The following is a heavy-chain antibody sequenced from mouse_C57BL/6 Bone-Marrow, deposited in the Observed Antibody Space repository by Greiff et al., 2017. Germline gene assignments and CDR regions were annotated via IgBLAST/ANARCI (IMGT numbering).Heavy chain of an antibody. V-gene: IGHV1-19*01. CDR1: GYTFTDYY. J-gene: IGHJ4*01. CDR2: INPYNGGT. CDR3: ARWDYGSSYLMDY. D-gene: IGHD1-1*01. Sequence: VQLQQSGPVLVKPGASVKMSCKASGYTFTDYYMNWVKQSHGKSLEWIGVINPYNGGTSYNQKFKGKATLTVDKSSSTAYMELNSLTSEDSAVYYCARWDYGSSYLMDYWGQGTSVTVSS.